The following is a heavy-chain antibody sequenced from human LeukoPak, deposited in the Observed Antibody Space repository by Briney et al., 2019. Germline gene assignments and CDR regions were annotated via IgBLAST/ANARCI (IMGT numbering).Heavy chain of an antibody. D-gene: IGHD6-13*01. V-gene: IGHV3-7*01. CDR2: TKQDGSDK. CDR1: GFTFSSYW. Sequence: GGSLRLSCAASGFTFSSYWMSWVRQAPGKGLEWVANTKQDGSDKYCVDSVKGRFTISRDNAKNSLYLQMNSLRTEDTAVYYCAKDRAAGVNDAFDIWGQGTMVTVSS. J-gene: IGHJ3*02. CDR3: AKDRAAGVNDAFDI.